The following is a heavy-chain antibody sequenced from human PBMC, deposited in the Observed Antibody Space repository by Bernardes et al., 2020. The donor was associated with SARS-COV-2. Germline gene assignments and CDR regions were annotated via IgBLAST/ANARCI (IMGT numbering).Heavy chain of an antibody. CDR1: GYTFTSYG. Sequence: ASVKVSCKASGYTFTSYGISWVRQAPGQGLEWMGWISAYNGNTNYAQKLQGRVTMTTDTSTSTAYMELRSLRSDDTAVYYCARSSAHPYYDFWSGYYCDYWGQGTLVTVSS. CDR3: ARSSAHPYYDFWSGYYCDY. CDR2: ISAYNGNT. D-gene: IGHD3-3*01. J-gene: IGHJ4*02. V-gene: IGHV1-18*01.